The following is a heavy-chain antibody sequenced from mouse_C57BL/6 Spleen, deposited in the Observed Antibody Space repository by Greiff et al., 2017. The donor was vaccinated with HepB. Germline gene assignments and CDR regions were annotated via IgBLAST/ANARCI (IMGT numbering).Heavy chain of an antibody. CDR3: ARETTVVATAPPWFAY. V-gene: IGHV1-55*01. CDR1: GYTFTSYW. CDR2: IYPGSGST. J-gene: IGHJ3*01. D-gene: IGHD1-1*01. Sequence: VKLQQSGAELVKPGASVKMSCKASGYTFTSYWITWVKQRPGQGLEWIGDIYPGSGSTNYNEKFKSKATLTVDTSSSTAYMQLSSLTSEDSAVYYCARETTVVATAPPWFAYWGQGTLVTVSA.